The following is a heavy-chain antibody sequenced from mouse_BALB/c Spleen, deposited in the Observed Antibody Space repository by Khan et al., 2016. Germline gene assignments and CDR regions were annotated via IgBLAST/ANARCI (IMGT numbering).Heavy chain of an antibody. CDR1: GYTFTNYG. CDR3: AEDYYGSNWFAY. CDR2: INTNTGEP. Sequence: QIQLVQSGPELKKPGETVKISCKASGYTFTNYGMNWVKQAPGKGLKWMGWINTNTGEPTYAEEFKGRFAFSLETSASTAYLQISSLKNEDTATYFCAEDYYGSNWFAYWGQGTRVTVSA. J-gene: IGHJ3*01. V-gene: IGHV9-3*02. D-gene: IGHD1-1*01.